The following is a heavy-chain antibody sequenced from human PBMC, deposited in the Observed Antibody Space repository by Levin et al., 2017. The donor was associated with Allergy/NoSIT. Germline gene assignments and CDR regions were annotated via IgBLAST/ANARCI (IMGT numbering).Heavy chain of an antibody. J-gene: IGHJ4*02. CDR1: GFTFSSYA. CDR3: ARGGTVATYYYDSSGSYYFDY. CDR2: ISYDGSNK. D-gene: IGHD3-22*01. Sequence: QSGGSLRLSCAASGFTFSSYAMHWVRQAPGKGLEWVAVISYDGSNKYYSDSVKGRFTISRDNSKNTLYLQMNSLRAEDTAVYYCARGGTVATYYYDSSGSYYFDYWGQGTLVTVSS. V-gene: IGHV3-30-3*01.